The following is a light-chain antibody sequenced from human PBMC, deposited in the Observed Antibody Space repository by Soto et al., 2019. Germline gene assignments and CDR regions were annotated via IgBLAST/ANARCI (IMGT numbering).Light chain of an antibody. CDR2: SAS. V-gene: IGKV3-15*01. CDR1: QSVNNN. Sequence: EIGMTPSPVTLSVSPGERATLSCTASQSVNNNVAWYQQKPGHTPRLLIYSASIGATGTPARFSGSGSGSDFTLTISSLQSEDFAVYYCQQYNKWPLTFGPGTKVDIK. J-gene: IGKJ3*01. CDR3: QQYNKWPLT.